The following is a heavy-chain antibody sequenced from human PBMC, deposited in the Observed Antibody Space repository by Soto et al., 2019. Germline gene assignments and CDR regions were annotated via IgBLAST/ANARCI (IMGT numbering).Heavy chain of an antibody. CDR1: GGSISSSSYY. D-gene: IGHD5-18*01. CDR3: ARGVSIEIQLWLGFDP. Sequence: PSETLSLTCTVSGGSISSSSYYWGWIRQPPGKGLEWIGSIYYSGSTYYNPSLKSRVTISVDTSKNQFSLKLSSVTAADTAVYYCARGVSIEIQLWLGFDPWGQGTLVTVSS. V-gene: IGHV4-39*07. J-gene: IGHJ5*02. CDR2: IYYSGST.